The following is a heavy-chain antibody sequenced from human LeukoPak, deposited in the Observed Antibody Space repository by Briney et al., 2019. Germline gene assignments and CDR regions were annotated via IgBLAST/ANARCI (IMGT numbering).Heavy chain of an antibody. Sequence: PSETLSLTCAVYGGSFSGYYWSWVRQPPGKGLEWIGEVNPSGSTNYNPSLKSRVTISVDTSKNQFSLNLSSATAADTAVYYCARGHDILTGYYQGAFDIWGQGTMVTVSS. CDR3: ARGHDILTGYYQGAFDI. CDR1: GGSFSGYY. D-gene: IGHD3-9*01. CDR2: VNPSGST. V-gene: IGHV4-34*01. J-gene: IGHJ3*02.